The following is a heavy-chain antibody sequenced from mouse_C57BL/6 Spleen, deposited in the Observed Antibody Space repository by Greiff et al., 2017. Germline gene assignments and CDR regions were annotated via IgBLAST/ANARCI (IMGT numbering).Heavy chain of an antibody. J-gene: IGHJ4*01. CDR3: ARDSSYVGAMDY. V-gene: IGHV1-64*01. Sequence: QVQLQQPGAELVKPGASVKLSCKASGYTFTSYWMHWVKQRPGQGLEWIGMIYPTSGSTNYNEKFKSKAILTVDKSSTTAYMRLSSLTSEDSAVFDSARDSSYVGAMDYWGQGTSVTVSS. CDR1: GYTFTSYW. CDR2: IYPTSGST. D-gene: IGHD1-1*01.